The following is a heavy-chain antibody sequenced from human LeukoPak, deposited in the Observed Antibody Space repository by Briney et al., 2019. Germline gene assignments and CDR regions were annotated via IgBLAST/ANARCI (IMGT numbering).Heavy chain of an antibody. V-gene: IGHV3-9*03. J-gene: IGHJ3*02. CDR2: ISWSSGSI. CDR3: AKGVGVVVSDAFDI. Sequence: GGSLRLSCAASGFTFDDYAMHWVRQAPGKGLEWVSGISWSSGSIGYADSVKGRFTISRDNAKNSLYLQMNSLRAEDMALYYCAKGVGVVVSDAFDIWGQGTMVTVSS. CDR1: GFTFDDYA. D-gene: IGHD2-2*01.